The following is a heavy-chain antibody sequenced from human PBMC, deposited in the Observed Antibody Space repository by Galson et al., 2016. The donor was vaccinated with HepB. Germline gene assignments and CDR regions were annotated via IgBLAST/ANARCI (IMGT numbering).Heavy chain of an antibody. V-gene: IGHV3-33*01. Sequence: SLRLSCAGAGFTFSTYGMHWVRQAPGKGLEWVAIIWYDGNHKWYADSVKGRFTISRDNSKNTLYLQMNSLRAEDTAVYYCARDPYYDFWSAYYFDYWGQGTLVTVSS. CDR1: GFTFSTYG. CDR3: ARDPYYDFWSAYYFDY. J-gene: IGHJ4*02. D-gene: IGHD3-3*01. CDR2: IWYDGNHK.